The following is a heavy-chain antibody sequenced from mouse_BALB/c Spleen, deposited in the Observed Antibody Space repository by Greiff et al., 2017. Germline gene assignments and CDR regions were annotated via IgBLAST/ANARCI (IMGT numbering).Heavy chain of an antibody. CDR2: IWAGGST. CDR1: GFSLTSYG. Sequence: VKLVESGPGLVAPSQSLSITCTVSGFSLTSYGVHWVRQPPGKGLEWLGVIWAGGSTNYNSALMSRLSISKDNSKSQVFLKMNSLQTDDTAMYYCARDMEYGNYVDAYWGQGTLVTVSA. D-gene: IGHD2-10*02. CDR3: ARDMEYGNYVDAY. J-gene: IGHJ3*01. V-gene: IGHV2-9*02.